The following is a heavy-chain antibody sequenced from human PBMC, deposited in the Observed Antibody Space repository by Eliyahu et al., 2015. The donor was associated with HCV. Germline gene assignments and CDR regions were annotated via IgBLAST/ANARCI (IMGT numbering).Heavy chain of an antibody. CDR1: GDSISSYY. Sequence: QVQLQESGPGLVKSSETLSLTCAVSGDSISSYYWSWIRQPAGKGLEWIGRIYTSGSSNYNPSLKSRVTMSVDTSKNQFSLKLSSVTAADTAVYYCARGGYEVGGMDVWGQGTTVTVSS. D-gene: IGHD5-12*01. CDR3: ARGGYEVGGMDV. CDR2: IYTSGSS. J-gene: IGHJ6*02. V-gene: IGHV4-4*07.